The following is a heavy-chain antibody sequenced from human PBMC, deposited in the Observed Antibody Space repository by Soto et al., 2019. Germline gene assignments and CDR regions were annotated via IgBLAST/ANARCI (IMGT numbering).Heavy chain of an antibody. CDR3: ATWRSSHWFDY. D-gene: IGHD2-2*01. Sequence: SETLSLSFTVSGCSIRSGCYYCSWIRQHPGKGLEWIGYIYYSGSTYYNPSLKSRVTISVDTSKNQFSLKLSSVTAADTALYYCATWRSSHWFDYWGQGTLVTVSS. J-gene: IGHJ4*02. V-gene: IGHV4-31*03. CDR2: IYYSGST. CDR1: GCSIRSGCYY.